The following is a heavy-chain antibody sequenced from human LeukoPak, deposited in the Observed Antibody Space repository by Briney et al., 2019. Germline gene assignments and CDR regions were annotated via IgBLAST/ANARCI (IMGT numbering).Heavy chain of an antibody. CDR1: GFTFSDYY. D-gene: IGHD1-26*01. V-gene: IGHV3-11*01. Sequence: PGGSLRLSCAASGFTFSDYYMSWIRQAPGKGLEWISYISSSGSTIYYADSVKGRFTISRDNAKNSLYLQMNSLRAEDTAVYYCAREVGGSYLSPYFDYWGQGTLVTVSS. CDR3: AREVGGSYLSPYFDY. J-gene: IGHJ4*02. CDR2: ISSSGSTI.